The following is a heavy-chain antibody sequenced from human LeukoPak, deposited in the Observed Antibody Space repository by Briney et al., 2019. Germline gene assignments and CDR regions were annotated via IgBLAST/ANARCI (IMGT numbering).Heavy chain of an antibody. CDR3: ARGRKYLIVVVPAATDGMDV. CDR1: GDSVSSNSGA. D-gene: IGHD2-2*01. J-gene: IGHJ6*02. CDR2: TYYKSKWYN. Sequence: SQTLSLTCANSGDSVSSNSGAWNWIRHAPSRGLEWLGRTYYKSKWYNDYAVSVKSRITINPDTSKNQFSLKLSSVTAADTAVYYCARGRKYLIVVVPAATDGMDVWGQGTTVTVSS. V-gene: IGHV6-1*01.